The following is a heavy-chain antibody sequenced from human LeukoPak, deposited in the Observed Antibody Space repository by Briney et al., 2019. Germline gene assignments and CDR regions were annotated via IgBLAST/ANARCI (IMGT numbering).Heavy chain of an antibody. CDR2: INPSGGST. J-gene: IGHJ4*02. D-gene: IGHD1-20*01. Sequence: ASVKVSCKASGYTFTSYYMHWVRQAPGQGLEWMGIINPSGGSTSYAQKFQGRVTMTRDTSTSTVYMELSSLRSEDTAVYYCARDRPNLPLTGPSTIDYWGQGTLVTVSS. V-gene: IGHV1-46*01. CDR3: ARDRPNLPLTGPSTIDY. CDR1: GYTFTSYY.